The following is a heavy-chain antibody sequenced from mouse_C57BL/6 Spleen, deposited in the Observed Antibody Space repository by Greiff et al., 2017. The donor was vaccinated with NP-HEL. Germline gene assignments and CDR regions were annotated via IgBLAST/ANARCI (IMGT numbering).Heavy chain of an antibody. J-gene: IGHJ3*01. V-gene: IGHV1-64*01. CDR3: EKDYYGSSYSY. D-gene: IGHD1-1*01. Sequence: VKLQQPGAELVKPGASVKLSCKASGYTFTSYWMHWVKQRPGQGLEWIGMIHPNSGSTNYNEKFKSKATLTVDKSSSTAYMQLSSLTSEDSAVYYCEKDYYGSSYSYWGQGTLVTVSA. CDR2: IHPNSGST. CDR1: GYTFTSYW.